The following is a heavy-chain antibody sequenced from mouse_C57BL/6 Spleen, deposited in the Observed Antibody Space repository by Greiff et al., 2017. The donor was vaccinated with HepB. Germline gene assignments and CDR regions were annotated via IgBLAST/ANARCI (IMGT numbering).Heavy chain of an antibody. D-gene: IGHD2-2*01. CDR1: GYTFTDYE. CDR2: IDPETGGT. Sequence: QVQLQQPGAELVRPGASVTLSCKASGYTFTDYEMHWVKQTPVHGLEWIGAIDPETGGTAYNQKFKGKAILTADKSSSTAYMELRSLTSEDSAVYYCTRYGYDGGFAYWGQGTLVTVSA. J-gene: IGHJ3*01. V-gene: IGHV1-15*01. CDR3: TRYGYDGGFAY.